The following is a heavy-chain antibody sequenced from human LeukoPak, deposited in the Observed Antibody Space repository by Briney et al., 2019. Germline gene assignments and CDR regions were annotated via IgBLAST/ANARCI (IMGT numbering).Heavy chain of an antibody. CDR2: ISYDGSYK. J-gene: IGHJ4*02. Sequence: GGSLRLSCAASGFTFSTYAMHWARQAPGKGLEWVAVISYDGSYKYYADSVKGRFSISRDNSKKTLYLQMSSLRDEDTAVYYCAGVSESGWYYFDYWGRGTLVTVSS. D-gene: IGHD6-19*01. CDR3: AGVSESGWYYFDY. V-gene: IGHV3-30*03. CDR1: GFTFSTYA.